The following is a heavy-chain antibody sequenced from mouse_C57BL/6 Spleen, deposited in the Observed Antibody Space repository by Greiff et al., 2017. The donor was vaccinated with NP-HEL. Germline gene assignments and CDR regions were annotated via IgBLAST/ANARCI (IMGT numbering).Heavy chain of an antibody. Sequence: EVKVEESGGGLVKPGGSLKLSCAASGFTFSDYGMHWVRQAPEKGLEWVAYISSGSSTIYYADTVKGRFTISRDNAKNTLFLQMTSLRSEDTAMYYCARGGTLYYAMDYWGQGTSVTVSS. CDR3: ARGGTLYYAMDY. CDR1: GFTFSDYG. J-gene: IGHJ4*01. CDR2: ISSGSSTI. D-gene: IGHD3-3*01. V-gene: IGHV5-17*01.